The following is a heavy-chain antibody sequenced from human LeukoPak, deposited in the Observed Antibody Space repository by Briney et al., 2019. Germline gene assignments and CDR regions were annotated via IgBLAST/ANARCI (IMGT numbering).Heavy chain of an antibody. Sequence: SETLSLTCTVSGGSISNYYWSWNRQPPGKGLEWIGYIYYGGTTDYNPSLKSRVTISVDTSKNQFSLTVRSVTAADTAVYYCASGYQIVSWGQGTLVSVSS. D-gene: IGHD2/OR15-2a*01. CDR2: IYYGGTT. CDR3: ASGYQIVS. CDR1: GGSISNYY. V-gene: IGHV4-59*01. J-gene: IGHJ5*02.